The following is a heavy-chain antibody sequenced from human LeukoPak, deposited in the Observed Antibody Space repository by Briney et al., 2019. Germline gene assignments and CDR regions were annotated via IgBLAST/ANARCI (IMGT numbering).Heavy chain of an antibody. CDR3: ARGVTVLRFLEWLLYLDY. J-gene: IGHJ4*02. V-gene: IGHV1-69*04. CDR2: IIPILGIA. D-gene: IGHD3-3*01. CDR1: GGTFSSYA. Sequence: SVKVSCKASGGTFSSYAISWVRQAPGQGLEWMGRIIPILGIANYAQKFQGRVTITADKSTSTDYMELRSMRSEGTAVYYCARGVTVLRFLEWLLYLDYWGQGTLVTVSS.